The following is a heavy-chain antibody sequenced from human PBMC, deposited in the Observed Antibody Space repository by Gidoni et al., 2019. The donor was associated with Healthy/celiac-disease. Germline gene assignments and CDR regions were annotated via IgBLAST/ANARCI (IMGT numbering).Heavy chain of an antibody. CDR3: ARLGIAVAGTPPMAFDI. CDR1: GGSISSSSYY. V-gene: IGHV4-39*01. CDR2: IYYSGST. J-gene: IGHJ3*02. Sequence: QLQLQESGPGLVKPSETLSLTCTVSGGSISSSSYYWGWLRQPPGKGLEWIGSIYYSGSTYYNPSLKSRVTISVDTSKNQFSLKLSSVTAADTAVYYCARLGIAVAGTPPMAFDIWGQGTMVTVSS. D-gene: IGHD6-19*01.